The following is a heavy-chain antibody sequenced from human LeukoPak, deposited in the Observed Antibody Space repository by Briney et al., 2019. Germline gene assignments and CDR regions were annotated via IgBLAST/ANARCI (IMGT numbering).Heavy chain of an antibody. V-gene: IGHV4-4*02. CDR2: VNVQGST. CDR3: AREGGPYRPLDY. J-gene: IGHJ4*02. CDR1: GGSISNTNW. Sequence: PSGTLSLTCGVSGGSISNTNWWTWVRQPPGKGLEWFGEVNVQGSTNYNPSLKSRVAISVDKSENHISLKLTSVTAADTAVYYCAREGGPYRPLDYSGQGTLVTVAS.